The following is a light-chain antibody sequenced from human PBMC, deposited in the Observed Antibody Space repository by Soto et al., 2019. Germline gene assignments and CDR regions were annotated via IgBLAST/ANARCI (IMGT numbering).Light chain of an antibody. CDR3: QSYASRLSGYLV. V-gene: IGLV1-40*01. CDR2: GNS. Sequence: QSVLTQPPSVSGAPGQRVTISCTGSSSNIGAGYYVHWYQQLPGTAPKLIIYGNSNRPSGVPDRFSGSKSGTSASLAITGLRAEDEADYDCQSYASRLSGYLVFGGGTKLTVL. J-gene: IGLJ2*01. CDR1: SSNIGAGYY.